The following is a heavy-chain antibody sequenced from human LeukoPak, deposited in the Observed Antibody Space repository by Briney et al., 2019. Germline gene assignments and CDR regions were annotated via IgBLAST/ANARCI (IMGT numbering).Heavy chain of an antibody. D-gene: IGHD6-19*01. Sequence: ASVKVSCKASGYTFSTYGISWVRQAPGQGLEWMGWISAYNGHTNYAQKFQGRVTMTTDTSTSTAYMELTSLTSDDTAVYYCARDKDLGAVAGTFDYWGPGTLVTVSS. CDR2: ISAYNGHT. CDR1: GYTFSTYG. J-gene: IGHJ4*02. V-gene: IGHV1-18*01. CDR3: ARDKDLGAVAGTFDY.